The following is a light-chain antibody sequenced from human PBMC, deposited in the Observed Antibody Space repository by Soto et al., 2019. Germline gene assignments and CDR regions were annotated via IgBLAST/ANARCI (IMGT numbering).Light chain of an antibody. CDR3: QQYHSSVWT. CDR1: QSVSSSY. V-gene: IGKV3D-20*01. Sequence: EIVLTQSPGTLSLSPGERATLSCRASQSVSSSYLAWYQQKPGLAPRLLIYDASSRATGIPDRFSGSGSGTDFTLTISRLEPEDFAVYYCQQYHSSVWTFGQGTKVDIK. J-gene: IGKJ1*01. CDR2: DAS.